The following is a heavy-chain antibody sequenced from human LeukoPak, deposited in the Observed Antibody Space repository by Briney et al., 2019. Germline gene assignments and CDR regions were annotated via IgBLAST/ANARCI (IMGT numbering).Heavy chain of an antibody. J-gene: IGHJ4*02. V-gene: IGHV4-39*07. CDR1: GGSISSSSYY. CDR3: ARVFRYYYDSSGYLEPVFYFDY. Sequence: SETLSLTCTVSGGSISSSSYYWGWIRQPPGKGLEWIGSIYYSGSTYYNPSLKSRVTISVDTSKNQFSLKLSSVTAADTAVYYCARVFRYYYDSSGYLEPVFYFDYWGQGTLVTVSS. D-gene: IGHD3-22*01. CDR2: IYYSGST.